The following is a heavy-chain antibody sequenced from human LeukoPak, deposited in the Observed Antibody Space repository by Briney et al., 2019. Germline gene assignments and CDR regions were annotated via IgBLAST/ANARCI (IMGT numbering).Heavy chain of an antibody. J-gene: IGHJ4*02. V-gene: IGHV4-61*02. CDR1: GDSISSGSYY. D-gene: IGHD2-15*01. CDR3: ARGYCSDWTCWSSFRY. CDR2: IYTSGST. Sequence: SQTLSLTCTVSGDSISSGSYYWNWIRQPAGKGLEWIGRIYTSGSTNYNPSLKSRVTISVDTSKNQFSLNLSSMTAADTAVYHCARGYCSDWTCWSSFRYWGQGTLVTVSS.